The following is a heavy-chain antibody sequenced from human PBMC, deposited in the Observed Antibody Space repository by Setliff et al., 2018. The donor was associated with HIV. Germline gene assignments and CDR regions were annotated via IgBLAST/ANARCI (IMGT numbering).Heavy chain of an antibody. D-gene: IGHD6-13*01. CDR2: IYSGGTT. CDR1: GGSISSHY. Sequence: PSETLSLTCTVSGGSISSHYWSWIRQPPGKGLEWIGLIYSGGTTNYNPSLKSRVTISLDTSKNQFSLKLSSVTAADTAVYYCARASLGDSSSWYGLYSYYGMDVWGQGTTVTVSS. J-gene: IGHJ6*02. V-gene: IGHV4-59*11. CDR3: ARASLGDSSSWYGLYSYYGMDV.